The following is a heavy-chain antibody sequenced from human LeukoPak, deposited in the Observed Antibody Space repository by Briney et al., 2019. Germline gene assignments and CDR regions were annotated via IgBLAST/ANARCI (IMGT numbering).Heavy chain of an antibody. Sequence: GGSLRLSCAASGSTFSSYSMNWVRQAPGKGLEWVSSISSSSNYIYHADSLKGRFTISRDNAKNSLHLQMNSLRAEDTAVYYCARDSKLYCSSTSCYMDVWGKGTTVTVSS. V-gene: IGHV3-21*01. CDR3: ARDSKLYCSSTSCYMDV. D-gene: IGHD2-2*01. J-gene: IGHJ6*04. CDR1: GSTFSSYS. CDR2: ISSSSNYI.